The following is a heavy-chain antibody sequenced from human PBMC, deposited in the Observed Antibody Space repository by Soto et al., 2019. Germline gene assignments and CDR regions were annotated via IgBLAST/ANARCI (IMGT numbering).Heavy chain of an antibody. CDR3: AKDKGSSWYYFDY. D-gene: IGHD6-13*01. Sequence: EVQLVGSGGGLAQPGRSLTLSCAASGFTFDDYAMHWVRQAPGRGLEWVSGISWNSGSIGYADSVKGRFAISRDNAKNSLYLQMNSLRAEDTALYYCAKDKGSSWYYFDYWGQGTLVTVSS. CDR2: ISWNSGSI. CDR1: GFTFDDYA. V-gene: IGHV3-9*01. J-gene: IGHJ4*02.